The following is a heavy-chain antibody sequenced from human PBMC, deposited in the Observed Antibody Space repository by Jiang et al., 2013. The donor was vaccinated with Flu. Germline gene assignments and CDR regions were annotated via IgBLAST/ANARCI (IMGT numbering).Heavy chain of an antibody. CDR3: ARHLTWSGHFYNWFDP. D-gene: IGHD3-3*01. CDR2: IYPGDSDT. J-gene: IGHJ5*02. CDR1: GYSFTSYW. Sequence: GAEVKKPGESLKISCKGSGYSFTSYWIGWVRQMPGKGLEWMGIIYPGDSDTRYSPSFQGQVTISADKSISTAYLQWSSLKASDTAMYYCARHLTWSGHFYNWFDPWGQGTLVTVSS. V-gene: IGHV5-51*01.